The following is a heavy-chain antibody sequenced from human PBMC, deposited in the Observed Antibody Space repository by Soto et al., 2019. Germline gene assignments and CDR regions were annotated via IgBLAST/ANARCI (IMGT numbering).Heavy chain of an antibody. Sequence: EVQLLESGGGLVQPGGSLRLSCAASGFTFSSYAMRWVRQAPVKGLEWVSAISGSGGSTYYADSVKGRFTISRDNYKNTLYLQMNSLRAEDTAVYYCARRGSGSYYDYWGQGTLVNVSS. CDR1: GFTFSSYA. V-gene: IGHV3-23*01. J-gene: IGHJ4*02. CDR3: ARRGSGSYYDY. D-gene: IGHD1-26*01. CDR2: ISGSGGST.